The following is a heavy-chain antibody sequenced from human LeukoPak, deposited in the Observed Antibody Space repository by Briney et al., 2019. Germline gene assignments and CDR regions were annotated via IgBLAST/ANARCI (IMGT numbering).Heavy chain of an antibody. V-gene: IGHV3-15*01. J-gene: IGHJ6*02. CDR1: GFTFSNAW. D-gene: IGHD3-22*01. CDR2: IKSKTDGGTT. Sequence: GGSLRLSCAASGFTFSNAWMSWVRQAPGKGLEWVGRIKSKTDGGTTDYAAPVKGRFTISRDDSKNTLYLQMNSLKTEDTAVYYCTTADYYDSSGYDYYYYGMDVWDQGTTVTVSS. CDR3: TTADYYDSSGYDYYYYGMDV.